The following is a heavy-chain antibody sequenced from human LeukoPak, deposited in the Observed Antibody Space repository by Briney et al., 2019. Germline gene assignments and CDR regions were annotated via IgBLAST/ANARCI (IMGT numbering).Heavy chain of an antibody. J-gene: IGHJ4*02. V-gene: IGHV4-34*01. CDR2: INHSGST. Sequence: SETLSLTCAVYGGSFSGYYWSWIRQPPGKGLEWIREINHSGSTNYNPSLKSRVTISVDTSKNQFSLKLSSVTAADTAVYYCARGDYSRFDYWGQGTLVTVSS. CDR3: ARGDYSRFDY. D-gene: IGHD4-11*01. CDR1: GGSFSGYY.